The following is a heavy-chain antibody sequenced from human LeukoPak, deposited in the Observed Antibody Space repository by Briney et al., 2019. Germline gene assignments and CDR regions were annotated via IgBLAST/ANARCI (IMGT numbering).Heavy chain of an antibody. J-gene: IGHJ6*02. V-gene: IGHV3-11*01. CDR1: GFTFSDYY. Sequence: AGGSLRLSCAASGFTFSDYYMSWIRQAPGKGLEWVSYISSSGSTIYYADSVKGRFTISRDNAKNSLYLQMNSLRAEDTAVYYCARDKGAQLPLGMDVWGQGTTVTVSS. CDR2: ISSSGSTI. CDR3: ARDKGAQLPLGMDV.